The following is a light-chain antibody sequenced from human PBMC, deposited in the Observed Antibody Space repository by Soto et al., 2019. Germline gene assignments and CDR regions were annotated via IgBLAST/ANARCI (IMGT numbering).Light chain of an antibody. CDR2: DAS. J-gene: IGKJ4*01. CDR3: QQRSNWPLT. V-gene: IGKV3-11*01. Sequence: EIVLTQSPATLSLSPGERATLSCRASQSVSSYLAWYQQTPGQAPRLLIYDASNRATGIPARFSGSGSGTDLTLTISSLEPEDFAVYYCQQRSNWPLTFGGGTKV. CDR1: QSVSSY.